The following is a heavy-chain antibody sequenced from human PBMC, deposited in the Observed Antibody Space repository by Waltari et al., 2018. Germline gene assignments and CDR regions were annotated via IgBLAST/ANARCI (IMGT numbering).Heavy chain of an antibody. CDR2: IYTTGST. Sequence: QVQLQESGPGLVKPSETLSLTCTVSGGSISSYYWSWIRQPAGKGLEWIGRIYTTGSTNYNPSLKSRVTMSVDTSKNQFSLKLSSVTAADTAVYYCARVGAYSSSRYDLDYWGQGTLVTVSS. CDR1: GGSISSYY. D-gene: IGHD6-13*01. J-gene: IGHJ4*02. V-gene: IGHV4-4*07. CDR3: ARVGAYSSSRYDLDY.